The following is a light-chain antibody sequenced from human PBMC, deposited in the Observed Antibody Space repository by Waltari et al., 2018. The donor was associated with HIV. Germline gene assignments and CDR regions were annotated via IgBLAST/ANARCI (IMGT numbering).Light chain of an antibody. Sequence: QSALTQPASVSGSLGQSITIPCTGTSSDVGAYTSVSWYQQRPGKVPKLLIYEVNSRPSGIDNRFSGSKSGNTASLTISGLQVEDEADYYCSSFTGSNTYVFGSGTKVTVL. CDR1: SSDVGAYTS. J-gene: IGLJ1*01. V-gene: IGLV2-14*01. CDR3: SSFTGSNTYV. CDR2: EVN.